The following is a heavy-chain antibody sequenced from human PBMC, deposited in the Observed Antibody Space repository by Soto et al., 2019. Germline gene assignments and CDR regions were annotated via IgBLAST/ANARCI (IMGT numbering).Heavy chain of an antibody. J-gene: IGHJ3*02. CDR3: ASSSSGYDAFDI. D-gene: IGHD6-19*01. V-gene: IGHV1-18*01. CDR1: GYTFTSYG. Sequence: GASVKVSCEASGYTFTSYGISWVRQAPGQGLEWMGWISAYNGNTNYAQKLQGRVTMTTDTSISTAYLELSSLRFEDTAVYYCASSSSGYDAFDIWGQGTMVTVSS. CDR2: ISAYNGNT.